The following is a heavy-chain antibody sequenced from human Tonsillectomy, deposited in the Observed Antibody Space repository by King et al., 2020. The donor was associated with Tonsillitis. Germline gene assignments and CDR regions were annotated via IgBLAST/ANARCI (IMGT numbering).Heavy chain of an antibody. V-gene: IGHV3-48*03. J-gene: IGHJ5*02. D-gene: IGHD2-8*01. CDR2: ISSSGSTT. Sequence: VQLVESGGGLVQPGGSLRLSCAASGFTFSSYEMNWVRQAPGKGLEWVSYISSSGSTTYYSDSVKGRFTISRDNAKNSLYLQMNSLRAEDTAVYYCARVPMGRNWFDPWGQGTLVTVSS. CDR3: ARVPMGRNWFDP. CDR1: GFTFSSYE.